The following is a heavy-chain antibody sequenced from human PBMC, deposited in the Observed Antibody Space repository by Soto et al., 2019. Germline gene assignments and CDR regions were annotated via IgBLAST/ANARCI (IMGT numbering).Heavy chain of an antibody. CDR2: IYYSGST. Sequence: SETLSLTCTVSGGSISSGGYYWSWIRQHPGKGLEWIGYIYYSGSTYYNPSLKSRVTISVDTSKNQYSLKLSSVTAADTAVYYCARGVTMVRGVIHTPYFDYWGQGTLVTVSS. CDR1: GGSISSGGYY. D-gene: IGHD3-10*01. V-gene: IGHV4-31*03. CDR3: ARGVTMVRGVIHTPYFDY. J-gene: IGHJ4*02.